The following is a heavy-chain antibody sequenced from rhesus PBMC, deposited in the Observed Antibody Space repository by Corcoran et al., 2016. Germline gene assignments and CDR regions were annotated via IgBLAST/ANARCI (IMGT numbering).Heavy chain of an antibody. CDR1: GGSISDRYR. CDR2: IYGISTST. D-gene: IGHD6S26*01. CDR3: ARDVGYSSGWSVWYFDI. J-gene: IGHJ2*01. V-gene: IGHV4S10*01. Sequence: QVQLQESGPEVVKPSENLSLISPLYGGSISDRYRGRWTRPPPGTRLEWICYIYGISTSTNYNPSLKSRVTISKDTSKNQFSLKLSSVTAADTAVYYCARDVGYSSGWSVWYFDIWGPGTPITISS.